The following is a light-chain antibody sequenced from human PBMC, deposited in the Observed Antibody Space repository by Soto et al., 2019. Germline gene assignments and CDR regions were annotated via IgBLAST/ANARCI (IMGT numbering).Light chain of an antibody. J-gene: IGKJ2*01. CDR3: QQYNNWPPEYI. CDR2: GAS. V-gene: IGKV3-15*01. CDR1: PSVSSN. Sequence: EIVMTQSPATLPVSPGERATLSCRASPSVSSNLAWYQQKPGQAPRLLIYGASTRATGIPARFSGSGSGTEFTLTISSLQAEDFAVEYCQQYNNWPPEYIFGQGTKLEIK.